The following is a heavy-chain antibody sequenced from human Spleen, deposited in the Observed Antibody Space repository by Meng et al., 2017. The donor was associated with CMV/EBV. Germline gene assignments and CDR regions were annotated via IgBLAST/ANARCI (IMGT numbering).Heavy chain of an antibody. CDR1: GGSFSGYY. CDR3: ASRTAAGSIYYYYGMDV. D-gene: IGHD6-13*01. Sequence: SETLSLTCAVYGGSFSGYYWSWIRQPPGKGLEWIGEINHSGSTNYNPSLKSRVTISVDTSKNQFSLKLSSVTAADTAVYYCASRTAAGSIYYYYGMDVWGQGTTVTVSS. V-gene: IGHV4-34*01. J-gene: IGHJ6*02. CDR2: INHSGST.